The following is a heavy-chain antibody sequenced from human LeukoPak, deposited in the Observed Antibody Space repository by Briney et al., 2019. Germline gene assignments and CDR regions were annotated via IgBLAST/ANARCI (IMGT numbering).Heavy chain of an antibody. CDR1: GGTFSSYA. CDR3: ARVGYCSGGSCYSGTFDY. CDR2: INPNSGGT. Sequence: ASVKVSCKASGGTFSSYAISWVRQAPGQGLEWMGWINPNSGGTNYAQKFQGRVTMTRDTSISTAYMELSRLRSDDTAVYYCARVGYCSGGSCYSGTFDYWGQGTLVTVSS. V-gene: IGHV1-2*02. J-gene: IGHJ4*02. D-gene: IGHD2-15*01.